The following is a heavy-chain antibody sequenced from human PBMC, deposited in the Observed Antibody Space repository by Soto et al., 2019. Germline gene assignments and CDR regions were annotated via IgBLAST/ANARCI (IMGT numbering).Heavy chain of an antibody. CDR3: AKDRGWNSIGYDAFDI. CDR1: GFTFSNYA. V-gene: IGHV3-23*01. D-gene: IGHD1-7*01. J-gene: IGHJ3*02. Sequence: PGGSLRLSCAASGFTFSNYAMTWVRQAPGKGLEWVSAISRSGGSTYYPDSLKGRFTTSRDNSKNTLYLQMNSLRAEDTAVYYCAKDRGWNSIGYDAFDIWGQGTMVTASS. CDR2: ISRSGGST.